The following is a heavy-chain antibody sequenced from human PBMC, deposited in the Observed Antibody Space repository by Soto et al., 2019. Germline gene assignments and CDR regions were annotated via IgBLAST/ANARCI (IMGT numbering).Heavy chain of an antibody. D-gene: IGHD2-21*02. J-gene: IGHJ4*02. Sequence: GESVSLYSEASGFPFSSYTMNWVCRAAGKGLEWVATIGGSGDGTYYGDPVKCRFTLSRENSKNTVYLQMNSLRAEDTAIYYCARAREASLLRVPSSYWGQGTLVTVSS. CDR1: GFPFSSYT. CDR2: IGGSGDGT. CDR3: ARAREASLLRVPSSY. V-gene: IGHV3-23*01.